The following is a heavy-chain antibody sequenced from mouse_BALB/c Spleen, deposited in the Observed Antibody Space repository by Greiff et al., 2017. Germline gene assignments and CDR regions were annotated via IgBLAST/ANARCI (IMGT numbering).Heavy chain of an antibody. D-gene: IGHD2-2*01. V-gene: IGHV5-12-1*01. CDR2: ISSGGGST. CDR1: GFAFSSYD. J-gene: IGHJ4*01. Sequence: EVHLVESGGGLVKPGGSLKLSCAASGFAFSSYDMSWVRQTPEKRLEWVAYISSGGGSTYYPDTVKGRFTISRDNAKNTLYLQMSSLKSEDTAMYYCARSRLWLRYAMDYWGQGTSVTVSS. CDR3: ARSRLWLRYAMDY.